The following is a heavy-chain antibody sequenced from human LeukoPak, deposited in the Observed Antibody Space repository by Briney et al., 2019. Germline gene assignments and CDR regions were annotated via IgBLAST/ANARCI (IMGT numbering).Heavy chain of an antibody. D-gene: IGHD3-22*01. CDR2: IYYSGST. CDR1: GGSISSYY. Sequence: SETLSLTCTVSGGSISSYYWSWIRQPPGKGLEWIGYIYYSGSTNYNPSLKSRVTISVDTSKNQFSLKLSSVTAADTAVYYCARGFRNYDSSGYYGMTPQTFDYWGQGTLVTVSS. J-gene: IGHJ4*02. V-gene: IGHV4-59*01. CDR3: ARGFRNYDSSGYYGMTPQTFDY.